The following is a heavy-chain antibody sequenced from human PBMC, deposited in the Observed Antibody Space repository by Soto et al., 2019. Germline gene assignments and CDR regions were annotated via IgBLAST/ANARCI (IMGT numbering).Heavy chain of an antibody. Sequence: SETLSLTCTVSGGSISSYYWSWIRQPPGKGLEWIGYIYYSGSTNYNPSLKSRVTISVDTSKNQFSLKLSSVTAADTAVYYCARAYSSSSSGDYWGQGTLVTVSS. CDR2: IYYSGST. D-gene: IGHD6-6*01. CDR3: ARAYSSSSSGDY. V-gene: IGHV4-59*01. CDR1: GGSISSYY. J-gene: IGHJ4*02.